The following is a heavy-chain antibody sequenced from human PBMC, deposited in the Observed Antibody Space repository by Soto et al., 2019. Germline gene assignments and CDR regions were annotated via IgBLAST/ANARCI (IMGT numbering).Heavy chain of an antibody. CDR1: GYTFTSYY. D-gene: IGHD4-4*01. CDR3: ARKGGDYSNALFCFDS. J-gene: IGHJ4*02. V-gene: IGHV1-46*01. CDR2: INPSGGST. Sequence: ASVKVSCKASGYTFTSYYMHWVRQAPGQGLEWMGIINPSGGSTSYAQKFQGRVTITTDTSTSTVYMELSSLRPDDTAVFYCARKGGDYSNALFCFDSSGQGTLVTVSS.